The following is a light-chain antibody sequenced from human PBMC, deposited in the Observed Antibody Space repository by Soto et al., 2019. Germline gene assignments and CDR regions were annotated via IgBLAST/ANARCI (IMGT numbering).Light chain of an antibody. CDR1: NTDLGVYGY. V-gene: IGLV2-14*01. J-gene: IGLJ1*01. CDR2: DVN. Sequence: QSVLAQPASVSGSFGQSITISCSGPNTDLGVYGYVSWYQHQPGKAPKLLSYDVNNRPSGISDRFSGSKSGDTASLTISGLQAEDEADYFCFSKISGFVYGFGPGTKGPVL. CDR3: FSKISGFVYG.